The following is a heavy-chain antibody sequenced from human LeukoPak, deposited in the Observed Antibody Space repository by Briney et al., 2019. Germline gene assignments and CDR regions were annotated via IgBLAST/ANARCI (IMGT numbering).Heavy chain of an antibody. CDR2: ISGYNGNT. J-gene: IGHJ5*02. Sequence: ASVKVSCKASGYTFTSYGISWVRQAPGQGLEWMGWISGYNGNTNYAQKLQGRVTMTTDTSTSTAYMELRSLRSEDTAVYYCARDNSVGDTAWWFDPWGQGTLVTVSS. CDR1: GYTFTSYG. V-gene: IGHV1-18*01. CDR3: ARDNSVGDTAWWFDP. D-gene: IGHD1-26*01.